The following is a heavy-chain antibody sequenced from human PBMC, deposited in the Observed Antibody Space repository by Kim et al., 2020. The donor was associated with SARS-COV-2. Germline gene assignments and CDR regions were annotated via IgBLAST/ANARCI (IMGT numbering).Heavy chain of an antibody. J-gene: IGHJ4*02. Sequence: YPDSVKGRFTISSDNSKHTLYLQMNSLRAEDTAVYYCATTTAAPPLPPDYWGQGTLVTVSS. V-gene: IGHV3-66*01. CDR3: ATTTAAPPLPPDY. D-gene: IGHD2-15*01.